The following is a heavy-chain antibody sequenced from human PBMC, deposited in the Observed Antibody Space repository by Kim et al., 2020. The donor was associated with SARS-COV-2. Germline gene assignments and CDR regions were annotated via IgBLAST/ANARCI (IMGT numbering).Heavy chain of an antibody. D-gene: IGHD6-13*01. CDR2: IYPGDSDT. V-gene: IGHV5-51*01. Sequence: GESLKISCKGSGYSFTSYWIGWVRQMPGKGLEWMGIIYPGDSDTRYSPSFQGQVTISADKSISTAYLQWSSLKASDTAMYYCARHLIAAAGTGYYYYGMDVWGQGTTVTVSS. CDR1: GYSFTSYW. CDR3: ARHLIAAAGTGYYYYGMDV. J-gene: IGHJ6*02.